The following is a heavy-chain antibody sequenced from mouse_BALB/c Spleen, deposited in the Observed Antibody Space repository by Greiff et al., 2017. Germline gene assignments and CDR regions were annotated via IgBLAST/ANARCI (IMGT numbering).Heavy chain of an antibody. D-gene: IGHD1-1*01. Sequence: EVKLMESGTVLARPGASVKMSCKASGYTFTSYWMHWVKQRPGQGLEWIGAIYPGNSDTSYNQKFKGKAKLTAVTSTSTAYMELSSLTNEDSAVYYCTRVTTVVATEGFAYWGQGTLVTVSA. CDR1: GYTFTSYW. CDR3: TRVTTVVATEGFAY. J-gene: IGHJ3*01. CDR2: IYPGNSDT. V-gene: IGHV1-5*01.